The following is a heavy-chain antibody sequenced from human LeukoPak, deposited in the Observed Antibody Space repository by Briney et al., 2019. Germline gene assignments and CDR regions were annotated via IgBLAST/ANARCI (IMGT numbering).Heavy chain of an antibody. D-gene: IGHD4-17*01. V-gene: IGHV3-30*14. CDR2: ISYDGSNK. CDR3: ARVEWSDYWAPTFDY. Sequence: GRSLRLSCAASGFTFSSYAMHWVRQAPGKGLEWVAVISYDGSNKYYADSVKGRFTISRDNSKNTLYLQMNSLRAEDTAVYYCARVEWSDYWAPTFDYWGQGTLVTVSS. CDR1: GFTFSSYA. J-gene: IGHJ4*02.